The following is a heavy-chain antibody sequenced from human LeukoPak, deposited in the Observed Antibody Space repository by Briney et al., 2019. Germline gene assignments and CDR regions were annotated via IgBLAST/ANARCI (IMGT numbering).Heavy chain of an antibody. V-gene: IGHV3-21*01. CDR3: ARGVDTAMAAITGY. D-gene: IGHD5-18*01. Sequence: GGSLRLSCAASGFTFSSYSMNWVRQAPGKGLEWVSSISSSSSYIYYADSVKGRFTISRDNAKNSLYLQMNSLRAEDTAVYYCARGVDTAMAAITGYWGQGTLVTVSS. CDR1: GFTFSSYS. J-gene: IGHJ4*02. CDR2: ISSSSSYI.